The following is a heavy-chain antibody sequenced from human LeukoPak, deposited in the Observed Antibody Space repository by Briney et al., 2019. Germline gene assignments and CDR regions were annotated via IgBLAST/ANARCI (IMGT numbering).Heavy chain of an antibody. CDR3: ARDPGEDCSSTSCYSWFDP. J-gene: IGHJ5*02. D-gene: IGHD2-2*01. CDR1: GGSISSGDYY. Sequence: SETLSLTCTVSGGSISSGDYYWSWIRQPPGTGLEWIGYIYYSGSTYYNPSLKSRVTISVDTSKNQFSLKLSSVTAADTAVYYCARDPGEDCSSTSCYSWFDPWGQGTLVTVSS. V-gene: IGHV4-30-4*01. CDR2: IYYSGST.